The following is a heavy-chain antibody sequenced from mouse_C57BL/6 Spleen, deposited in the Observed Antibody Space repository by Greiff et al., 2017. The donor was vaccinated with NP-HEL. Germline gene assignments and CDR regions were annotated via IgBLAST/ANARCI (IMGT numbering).Heavy chain of an antibody. D-gene: IGHD2-3*01. V-gene: IGHV14-3*01. J-gene: IGHJ4*01. CDR2: IDPANGNT. CDR3: ARSSDGPTSYYYAMDY. CDR1: GFNIKNTY. Sequence: VQLKVSVAELVRPGASVKLSCTASGFNIKNTYMHWVKQRPEQGLEWIGRIDPANGNTKYAPKFQGKATITADTSSNTAYLQLSSLTSEDTAIYYCARSSDGPTSYYYAMDYWGQGTSVTVSS.